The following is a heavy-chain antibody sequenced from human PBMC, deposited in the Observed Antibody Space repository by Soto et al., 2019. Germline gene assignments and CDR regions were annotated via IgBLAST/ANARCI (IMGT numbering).Heavy chain of an antibody. CDR3: ARDLAYDYYYMDV. CDR2: VNSDGSST. J-gene: IGHJ6*03. V-gene: IGHV3-74*01. CDR1: GFTFSSYW. Sequence: EVQLVQSGGGLVQPGGSLRLSCAASGFTFSSYWMHWVRQAPGKELVWVSRVNSDGSSTSYADSVKGRFTISRDNAKNTLYLEMNSVRAEDTAVYYCARDLAYDYYYMDVWGKGTTVTVSS.